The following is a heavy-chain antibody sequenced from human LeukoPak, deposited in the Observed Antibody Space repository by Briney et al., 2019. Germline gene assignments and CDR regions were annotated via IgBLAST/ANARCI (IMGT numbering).Heavy chain of an antibody. CDR3: ARDQTGYYGSGSFDY. D-gene: IGHD3-10*01. V-gene: IGHV1-69*05. J-gene: IGHJ4*02. Sequence: GSSVKVSCKASGGTFSSYAISWVRQAPGQGLEWMGRIIPIFGTASYAQKFQGRATITTDESTSTAYMELSSLRSEDTAVYYCARDQTGYYGSGSFDYWGQGTLVTVSS. CDR2: IIPIFGTA. CDR1: GGTFSSYA.